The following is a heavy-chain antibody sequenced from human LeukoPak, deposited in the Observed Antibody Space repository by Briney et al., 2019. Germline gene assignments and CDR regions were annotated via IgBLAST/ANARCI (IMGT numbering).Heavy chain of an antibody. Sequence: GGSLRLSCAASGFTFSSHWMHWVRQAPGKGLVWVTRISSDGRSTSYADSVKGRFTISRDNAKNSLYLQMNSLRAEDTAVYYCVRDFWSGSSWFDPWGQGTLVTVSS. D-gene: IGHD3-3*01. V-gene: IGHV3-74*01. J-gene: IGHJ5*02. CDR2: ISSDGRST. CDR3: VRDFWSGSSWFDP. CDR1: GFTFSSHW.